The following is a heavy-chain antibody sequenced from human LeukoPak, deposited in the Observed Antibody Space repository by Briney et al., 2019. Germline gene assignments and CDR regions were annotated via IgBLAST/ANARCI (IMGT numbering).Heavy chain of an antibody. J-gene: IGHJ6*02. CDR2: ISYDGSNK. CDR3: ARVEVGAVAGNYYGMDV. Sequence: GGSLRLSCAASGFTFSSYAMHWGRQAPGKGLEWVAVISYDGSNKYYADSVKGRFTISRDNSKNTLYLQMNSLRAEDTAVYYCARVEVGAVAGNYYGMDVWGQGTAVTVSS. D-gene: IGHD6-19*01. V-gene: IGHV3-30-3*01. CDR1: GFTFSSYA.